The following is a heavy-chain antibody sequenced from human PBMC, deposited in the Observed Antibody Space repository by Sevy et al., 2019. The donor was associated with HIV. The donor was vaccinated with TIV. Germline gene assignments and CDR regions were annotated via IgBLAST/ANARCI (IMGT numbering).Heavy chain of an antibody. CDR2: IGTHNGDT. J-gene: IGHJ5*02. V-gene: IGHV1-18*01. Sequence: ASVKVSCKASGYTFTNYGISWVRQAPGQGLEWMGWIGTHNGDTNYAQKLQGRVTMTTDTSTSTAYMELRSLRSDDTAVYYCARRIYYDSSAYYWWFDPWGQRTLVTVSS. CDR1: GYTFTNYG. D-gene: IGHD3-22*01. CDR3: ARRIYYDSSAYYWWFDP.